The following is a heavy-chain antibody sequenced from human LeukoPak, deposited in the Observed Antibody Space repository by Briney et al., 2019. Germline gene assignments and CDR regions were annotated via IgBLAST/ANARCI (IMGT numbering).Heavy chain of an antibody. CDR1: GGSLSSEY. Sequence: SESLSLTCIVSGGSLSSEYWSGIRQPPGKGLEWIGYIYYSGSTNYNPSLKSRVTISVDTSKNQFSLKLTSMTAADTAVYYFTRGKPETVFHHWGQGTLVTVSS. V-gene: IGHV4-59*12. CDR3: TRGKPETVFHH. D-gene: IGHD1-14*01. J-gene: IGHJ4*02. CDR2: IYYSGST.